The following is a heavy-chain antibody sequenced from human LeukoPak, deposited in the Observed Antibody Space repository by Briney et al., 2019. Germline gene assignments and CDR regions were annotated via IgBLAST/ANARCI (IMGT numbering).Heavy chain of an antibody. D-gene: IGHD3-10*01. J-gene: IGHJ5*02. CDR2: IYTSGST. CDR1: GVSISSGSYY. CDR3: ARDLLFGHMMCFYP. V-gene: IGHV4-61*02. Sequence: PSQTLSLTCTVSGVSISSGSYYWRWLRQPAGKGLEWIGRIYTSGSTKYNPSLKSRITISVDTSKNQFSQKLSSVTAADTAVYYFARDLLFGHMMCFYPWGQGTLVTVSS.